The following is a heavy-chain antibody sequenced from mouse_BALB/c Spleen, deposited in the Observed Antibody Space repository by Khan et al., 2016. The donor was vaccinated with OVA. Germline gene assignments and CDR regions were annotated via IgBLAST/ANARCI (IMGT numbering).Heavy chain of an antibody. D-gene: IGHD3-2*02. CDR3: AREEALYYFDY. V-gene: IGHV1-76*01. CDR2: IYPGTGNT. Sequence: QVQLKESGTELVRPGASVKLSCKTSGYTFTSYWIHWVKQRSGQGLEWIARIYPGTGNTYYSEKFNDMASLTADKSSSTAYMHLSSLKSEDSAVYFCAREEALYYFDYWGQGTTLTVSS. J-gene: IGHJ2*01. CDR1: GYTFTSYW.